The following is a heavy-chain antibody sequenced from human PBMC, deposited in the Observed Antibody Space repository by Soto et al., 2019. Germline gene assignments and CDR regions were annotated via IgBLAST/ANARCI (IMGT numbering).Heavy chain of an antibody. CDR3: ARLVVAGTRSVY. Sequence: QLQLQGSGPGLVKPSETLSLTCTVSGGSISSTSYYWGWIRQPPGKRLEWIGSVYYSGNTYYNPSLKSRVTISIDTSKNQFSLRLNSVTAADTALYYCARLVVAGTRSVYWGQGILVTVSS. D-gene: IGHD6-19*01. V-gene: IGHV4-39*01. CDR1: GGSISSTSYY. CDR2: VYYSGNT. J-gene: IGHJ4*02.